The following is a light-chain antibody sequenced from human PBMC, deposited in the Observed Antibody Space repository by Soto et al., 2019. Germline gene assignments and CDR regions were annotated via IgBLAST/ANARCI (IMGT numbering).Light chain of an antibody. CDR1: QSISSW. CDR2: KAS. CDR3: QHYNTYPWT. Sequence: DIQMTHSPSTLSGSAGDRVTITCRASQSISSWVAWYQQKPGKGPKLLIYKASHLESGVPSRFSGSGSGTEFTLTISSLQPGDFATYYCQHYNTYPWTFGHGTKVDIK. V-gene: IGKV1-5*03. J-gene: IGKJ1*01.